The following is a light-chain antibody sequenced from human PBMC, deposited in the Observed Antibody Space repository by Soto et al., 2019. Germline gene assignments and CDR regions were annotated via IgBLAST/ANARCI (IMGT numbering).Light chain of an antibody. J-gene: IGLJ3*02. Sequence: QSVLTQPPSASATPGQRLTISCSGSSSNIGSNTVNWYQQLPGTAPKLLIYSNNHRPSGVPDRFSGSKSGTSASLAISGLQSEDEANYYCAAWDDSLNGPVFGGGTQLTVL. CDR2: SNN. V-gene: IGLV1-44*01. CDR1: SSNIGSNT. CDR3: AAWDDSLNGPV.